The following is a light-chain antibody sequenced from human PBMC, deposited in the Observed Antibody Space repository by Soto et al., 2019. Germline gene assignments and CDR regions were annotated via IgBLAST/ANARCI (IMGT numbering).Light chain of an antibody. CDR2: DAS. CDR3: QHYDNLPPT. Sequence: DIQMTQSPSSLSASVGDRVTITCQASQDISNYLNWYQQKPGKAPKLLIYDASTLETGVPSRFSGSGSGTDFTFTISSLQPEDIATYYCQHYDNLPPTFGGGTKVEIK. V-gene: IGKV1-33*01. CDR1: QDISNY. J-gene: IGKJ4*01.